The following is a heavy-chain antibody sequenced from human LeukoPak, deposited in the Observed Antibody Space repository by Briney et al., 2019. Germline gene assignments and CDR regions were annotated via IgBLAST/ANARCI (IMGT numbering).Heavy chain of an antibody. CDR3: ATNYGDYGYYYYYMDV. CDR2: ISSSGSTI. Sequence: GGSLRLSCAAPGFTFSSYEMNSVRQAPGKGLGWVSYISSSGSTIYYADSVKGRFTISRDNAKNSLYLQMNSLRAEDTAVYYCATNYGDYGYYYYYMDVWGKGTTVTVSS. CDR1: GFTFSSYE. D-gene: IGHD4-17*01. V-gene: IGHV3-48*03. J-gene: IGHJ6*03.